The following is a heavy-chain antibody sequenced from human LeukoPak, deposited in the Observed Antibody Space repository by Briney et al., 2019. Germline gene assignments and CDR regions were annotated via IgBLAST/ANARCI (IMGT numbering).Heavy chain of an antibody. Sequence: KPSETLSLTCTVSGYSISSGYYWAWIRQPPGKGLEWIGTIYHSGSTYYNPSLKSRVTISVDTSKNQFSLELSSVTAADTAVYYCAREDRYCSGGSCYSWGQGTLVTVSS. V-gene: IGHV4-38-2*02. CDR3: AREDRYCSGGSCYS. J-gene: IGHJ4*02. D-gene: IGHD2-15*01. CDR1: GYSISSGYY. CDR2: IYHSGST.